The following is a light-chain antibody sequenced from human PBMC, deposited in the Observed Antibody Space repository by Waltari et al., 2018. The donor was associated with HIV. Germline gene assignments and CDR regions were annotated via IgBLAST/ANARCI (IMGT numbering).Light chain of an antibody. CDR3: RSADSSGTYWV. J-gene: IGLJ3*02. CDR2: KDK. CDR1: ALPKKY. V-gene: IGLV3-16*01. Sequence: SYELTQPPSVSVSQGQMARITCSGEALPKKYVSWYQQKPGQAPVLVIYKDKERPSGIPERFSGSSSGTMVTLTISGVQAEDEADYYCRSADSSGTYWVFGGGTEVTVL.